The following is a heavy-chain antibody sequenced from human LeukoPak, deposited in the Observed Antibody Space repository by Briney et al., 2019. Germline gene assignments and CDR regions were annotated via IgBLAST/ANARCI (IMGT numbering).Heavy chain of an antibody. Sequence: PSETLSLTCTASGGSISSYYWSWIRQPPGKGLEWIGYIYYSGSTNYNPSLKSRVTISVDTSKNQFSLKLSSVTAADTAVYCCARVNSGSYFLDYWGQGTLVTVSS. CDR3: ARVNSGSYFLDY. CDR2: IYYSGST. V-gene: IGHV4-59*01. J-gene: IGHJ4*02. CDR1: GGSISSYY. D-gene: IGHD1-26*01.